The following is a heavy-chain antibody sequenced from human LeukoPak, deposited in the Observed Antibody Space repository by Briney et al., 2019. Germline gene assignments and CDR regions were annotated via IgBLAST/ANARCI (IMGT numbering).Heavy chain of an antibody. D-gene: IGHD5-12*01. CDR1: GGSISSSSYY. CDR2: IYYSGST. J-gene: IGHJ6*02. CDR3: ARHGYSGYDWLPGYYYYGMDA. V-gene: IGHV4-39*01. Sequence: PSETLSLTCTVSGGSISSSSYYWGWIRHPPGKGLEWIGSIYYSGSTYYNPSLKSRVTISVDTSKNQFSLKLSSVTAADTAVYYCARHGYSGYDWLPGYYYYGMDAWGQGTTVTVSS.